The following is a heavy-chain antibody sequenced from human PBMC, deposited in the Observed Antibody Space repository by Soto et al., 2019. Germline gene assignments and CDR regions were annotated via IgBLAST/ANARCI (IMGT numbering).Heavy chain of an antibody. J-gene: IGHJ4*02. CDR3: VRHPDYGDSGY. V-gene: IGHV3-73*01. CDR2: IRSEAYSSAT. CDR1: GFTFSGSS. Sequence: PGESLRLSCAASGFTFSGSSMHWVRQASGKGLEWVGRIRSEAYSSATAFAASVKGRFTISRDDSKDTAYLQMNSLQTEDTAVYYCVRHPDYGDSGYWGQGTLVTVSS. D-gene: IGHD4-17*01.